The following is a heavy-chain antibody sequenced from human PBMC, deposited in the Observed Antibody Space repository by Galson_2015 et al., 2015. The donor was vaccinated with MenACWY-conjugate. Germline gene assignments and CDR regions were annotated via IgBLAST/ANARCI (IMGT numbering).Heavy chain of an antibody. V-gene: IGHV3-21*01. CDR3: ARGANIDFSLMDV. Sequence: SLRLSCAASGFSFSTSGMSWVRQAPGKGLEWVSSITGTSTYIHYADSVKGRFTISRDNAQNSVYLQMNSLRADDTAVYYCARGANIDFSLMDVWGKGTTVTVSS. J-gene: IGHJ6*03. CDR2: ITGTSTYI. CDR1: GFSFSTSG. D-gene: IGHD2/OR15-2a*01.